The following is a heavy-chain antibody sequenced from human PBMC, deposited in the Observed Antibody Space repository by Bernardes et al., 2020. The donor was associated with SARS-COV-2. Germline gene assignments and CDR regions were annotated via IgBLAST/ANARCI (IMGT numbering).Heavy chain of an antibody. CDR2: ISSSGSTI. V-gene: IGHV3-48*03. CDR1: GFTFSSYE. J-gene: IGHJ6*02. CDR3: AREQVVAATNIAAIYGMDV. D-gene: IGHD2-15*01. Sequence: GGSLRLSCAASGFTFSSYEMNWVRQAPGKGLEWVSYISSSGSTIYYADSVKGRFTISRDNAKNSLYLQMNSLRAEDTAVYYCAREQVVAATNIAAIYGMDVWGQGTTVTVSS.